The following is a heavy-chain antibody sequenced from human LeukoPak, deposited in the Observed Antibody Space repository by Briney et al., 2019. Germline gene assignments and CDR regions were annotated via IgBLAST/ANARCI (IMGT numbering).Heavy chain of an antibody. CDR1: EFIFSSYW. D-gene: IGHD5-18*01. V-gene: IGHV3-23*01. CDR2: ISGSGGST. J-gene: IGHJ4*02. Sequence: GGSPRLSCAASEFIFSSYWMYWVRQAPGKGLEWVSAISGSGGSTYYADSVKGRFTISRDNSKNTLYLQMNSLRAEDTAVYYCAKFLGGYSYGLDYWGQGTLVTVSS. CDR3: AKFLGGYSYGLDY.